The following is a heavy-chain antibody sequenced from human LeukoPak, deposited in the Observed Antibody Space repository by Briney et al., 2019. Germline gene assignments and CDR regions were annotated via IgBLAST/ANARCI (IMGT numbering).Heavy chain of an antibody. J-gene: IGHJ4*02. CDR2: IYHSGST. Sequence: SETLSLTCTVSGCSLSSGYYWGWIRQPPGQGLGCVGNIYHSGSTYYNPSVKRRLTISLDTSKNQFSLKLSSLTAADTAVYYCARKDPGSSDYSDFDYWGQGTLVTVSS. CDR1: GCSLSSGYY. V-gene: IGHV4-38-2*02. D-gene: IGHD5-12*01. CDR3: ARKDPGSSDYSDFDY.